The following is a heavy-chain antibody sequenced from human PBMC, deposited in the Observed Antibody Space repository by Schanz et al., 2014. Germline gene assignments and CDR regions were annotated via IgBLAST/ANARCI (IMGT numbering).Heavy chain of an antibody. J-gene: IGHJ4*02. V-gene: IGHV4-59*08. CDR3: ARHAGSGTHYAGVFYFDS. D-gene: IGHD1-1*01. Sequence: QVQLQESGPGLVKPSETLSLTCPVSGGSITSYYWSWIRQPPGKGLEWIGYIYDSGSTNYKSSLKGRPTISEDPSKNQFPLKLTSVPAADTAVYYCARHAGSGTHYAGVFYFDSWGQGTLVTVSS. CDR1: GGSITSYY. CDR2: IYDSGST.